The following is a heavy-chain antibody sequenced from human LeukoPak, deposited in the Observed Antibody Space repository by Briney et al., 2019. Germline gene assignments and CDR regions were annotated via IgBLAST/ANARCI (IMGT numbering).Heavy chain of an antibody. CDR2: IICNGCDM. J-gene: IGHJ4*02. CDR1: GFTFSDYY. Sequence: GGSERLFCAASGFTFSDYYMSWIRQAPGKGLEWVAYIICNGCDMYYADSVRGRFSISRDNAKNSLFLQMNSLRVEDTATYYCASDIVATSGDFWGQGTLVSVSS. D-gene: IGHD5-12*01. V-gene: IGHV3-11*01. CDR3: ASDIVATSGDF.